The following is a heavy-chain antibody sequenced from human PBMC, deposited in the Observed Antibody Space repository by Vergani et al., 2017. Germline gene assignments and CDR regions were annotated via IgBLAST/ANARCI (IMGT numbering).Heavy chain of an antibody. CDR2: IIPILGIA. Sequence: QVQLVQSGAEVKKPGSSVKVSCKASGGTFSSYTISWVRQAPGQGLEWMGRIIPILGIANYAQKFQGRVTITADKSTSTAYMKLSSLRSEDTAVYYCARIAGYQDDYWGQGTLVTVSS. V-gene: IGHV1-69*02. CDR3: ARIAGYQDDY. D-gene: IGHD5-12*01. J-gene: IGHJ4*02. CDR1: GGTFSSYT.